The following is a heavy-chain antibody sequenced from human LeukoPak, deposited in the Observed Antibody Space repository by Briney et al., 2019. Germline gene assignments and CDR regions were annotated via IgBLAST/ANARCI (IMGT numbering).Heavy chain of an antibody. Sequence: GRSLRLSCAASGFTFSSYGMHWVRQAPGKGLEWVAVIWYDGSNKYYADSVKGRFTISRDNSKNTLYPQMNSLRAEDTAVYYCAREKDYYDSSGYSNWFDPWGQGTLVTVSS. D-gene: IGHD3-22*01. CDR1: GFTFSSYG. CDR2: IWYDGSNK. J-gene: IGHJ5*02. CDR3: AREKDYYDSSGYSNWFDP. V-gene: IGHV3-33*01.